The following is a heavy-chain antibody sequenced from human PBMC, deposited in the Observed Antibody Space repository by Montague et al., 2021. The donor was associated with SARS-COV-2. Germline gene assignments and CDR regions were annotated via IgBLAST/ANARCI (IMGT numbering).Heavy chain of an antibody. V-gene: IGHV3-21*01. CDR3: ARGYDFWSGGYYYYYGMDV. Sequence: SLRLSCAASGFTLSSYSTNWVRQAPGKGLEWVSSISSSSYIYYADSVKGRFTISRDNAKNSLYLQMNNLRAEDTAVYYCARGYDFWSGGYYYYYGMDVWGQGTTVTVSS. J-gene: IGHJ6*02. CDR2: ISSSSYI. D-gene: IGHD3-3*01. CDR1: GFTLSSYS.